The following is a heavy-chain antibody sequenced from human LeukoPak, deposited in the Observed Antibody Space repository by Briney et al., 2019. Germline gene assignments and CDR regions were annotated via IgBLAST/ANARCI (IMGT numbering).Heavy chain of an antibody. CDR2: IKQEGSEK. CDR3: AREIRALYYGMDV. V-gene: IGHV3-7*01. CDR1: GFTFSSYW. Sequence: GGSLRLSCAASGFTFSSYWMSWVRQAPGKGREWVANIKQEGSEKYSVDSVRSRFTISRDNAKNSLYLQMNSLRAEDTAVYYCAREIRALYYGMDVWGQGTTVTVSS. J-gene: IGHJ6*02.